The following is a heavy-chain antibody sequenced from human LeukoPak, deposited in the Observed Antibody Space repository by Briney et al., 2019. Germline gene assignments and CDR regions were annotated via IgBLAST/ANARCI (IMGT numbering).Heavy chain of an antibody. CDR2: IGDSGDPT. CDR1: GFAFSSQA. Sequence: PGGSLRLSCAPSGFAFSSQAMGWVPQAPGKGLEWVSVIGDSGDPTYYADSVKGRFTISRDNAKNSLYLQMNSLRDEDTAVYYCARDNGMTSGWYAGRIDYYYGMDVWGQGTTVTVSS. D-gene: IGHD6-19*01. J-gene: IGHJ6*02. V-gene: IGHV3-23*01. CDR3: ARDNGMTSGWYAGRIDYYYGMDV.